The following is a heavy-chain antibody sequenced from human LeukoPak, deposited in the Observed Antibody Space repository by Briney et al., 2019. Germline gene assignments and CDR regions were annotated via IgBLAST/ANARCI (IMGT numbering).Heavy chain of an antibody. J-gene: IGHJ5*02. CDR1: GFTLSSYW. D-gene: IGHD3-10*01. CDR2: IKQDGSEK. Sequence: GGSLRLSCAASGFTLSSYWMSWARQAPGKGLEWVANIKQDGSEKYYVDSVKGRFTISRDNAKNSLYLQMNSLRAEDTAVYYCARDRGYYGSGWFDPWGQGTLVTVSS. V-gene: IGHV3-7*01. CDR3: ARDRGYYGSGWFDP.